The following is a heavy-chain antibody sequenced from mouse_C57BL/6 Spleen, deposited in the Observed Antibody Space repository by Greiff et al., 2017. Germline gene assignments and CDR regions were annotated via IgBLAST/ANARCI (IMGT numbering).Heavy chain of an antibody. J-gene: IGHJ3*01. CDR3: AREGYDYDVGFAY. V-gene: IGHV5-4*01. CDR1: GFTFSSYA. CDR2: ISDGGSYT. D-gene: IGHD2-4*01. Sequence: EVKVVESGGGLVKPGGSLKLSCAASGFTFSSYAMSWVRQTPEKRLEWVATISDGGSYTYYPDNVKGRFTIFRDNAKNNLYLQMSHLKSEDTAMYYCAREGYDYDVGFAYWGQGTLVTVSA.